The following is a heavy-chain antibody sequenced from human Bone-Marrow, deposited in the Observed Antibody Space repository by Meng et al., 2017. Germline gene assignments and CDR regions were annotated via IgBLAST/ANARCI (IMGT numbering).Heavy chain of an antibody. J-gene: IGHJ4*02. CDR3: ARVEVGITSGDY. CDR1: GYTFTNYG. CDR2: INAYNGDT. Sequence: QAQLFQSGGEVKKPGASVKGSCKASGYTFTNYGITWVRQAPGQGLEWMGWINAYNGDTNYAQTLQGRVTMTTDTSTSTAYMELRSLRSDDTAVYYCARVEVGITSGDYWGQGTLVTVSS. V-gene: IGHV1-18*01. D-gene: IGHD2-21*01.